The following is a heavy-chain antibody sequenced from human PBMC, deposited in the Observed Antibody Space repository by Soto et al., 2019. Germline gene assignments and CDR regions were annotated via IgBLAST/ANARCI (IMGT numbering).Heavy chain of an antibody. V-gene: IGHV1-3*01. Sequence: VLLVQSGAAVEKPGASVRVSCRTSGFVFTDHAIHWARQAPGQRLEWVGWVNAGNGHTKYSQNFQGRVTLTRYTSTTTAEMEVSSLRSEDTTVLYRAIGRWVPASENYYLCSWGEGTLVTVAS. J-gene: IGHJ5*02. D-gene: IGHD3-10*01. CDR1: GFVFTDHA. CDR2: VNAGNGHT. CDR3: AIGRWVPASENYYLCS.